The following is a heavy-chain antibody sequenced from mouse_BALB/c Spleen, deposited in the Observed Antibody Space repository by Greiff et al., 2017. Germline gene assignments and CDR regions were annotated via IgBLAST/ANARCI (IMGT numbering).Heavy chain of an antibody. CDR1: GFTFSSYA. CDR2: ISSGGST. V-gene: IGHV5-6-5*01. CDR3: SRGQSPWYFDV. Sequence: EVMLVESGGGLVKPGGSLKLSCAASGFTFSSYAMYWVRQTQEKRLEWVASISSGGSTYYPDSVKGRFTISSDNARNILYLQMSSLRSEDTAMYYCSRGQSPWYFDVWGAGTTVTVSS. J-gene: IGHJ1*01.